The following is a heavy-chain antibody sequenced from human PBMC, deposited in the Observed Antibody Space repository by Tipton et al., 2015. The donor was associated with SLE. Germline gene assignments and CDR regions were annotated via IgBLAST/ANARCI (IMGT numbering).Heavy chain of an antibody. Sequence: SLRLSCAASGFTFSSYSMNWVRQAPGKGLEWVAVISYDGSNKYYADSVKGRFTISRDNSKNTLYLQMNSLRAEDTAVYYCARDRKTRYYDSSTAAFDIWGQGTMVTVSS. CDR2: ISYDGSNK. D-gene: IGHD3-22*01. CDR3: ARDRKTRYYDSSTAAFDI. V-gene: IGHV3-30*03. CDR1: GFTFSSYS. J-gene: IGHJ3*02.